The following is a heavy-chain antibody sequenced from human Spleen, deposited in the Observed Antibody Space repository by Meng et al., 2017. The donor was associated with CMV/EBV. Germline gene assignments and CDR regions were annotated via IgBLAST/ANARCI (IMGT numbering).Heavy chain of an antibody. D-gene: IGHD5-24*01. Sequence: QGQLQQWGAGLLQPSETLSLPCAVYGGSFSGYYWSWIRQPPGKGLEWIGEINHSGSTNYNPSLKSRVTISVDTSKNQFSLKLSSVTAADTAVYYCARVVEMATPYFDYWGQGTLVTVSS. CDR1: GGSFSGYY. CDR3: ARVVEMATPYFDY. J-gene: IGHJ4*02. CDR2: INHSGST. V-gene: IGHV4-34*01.